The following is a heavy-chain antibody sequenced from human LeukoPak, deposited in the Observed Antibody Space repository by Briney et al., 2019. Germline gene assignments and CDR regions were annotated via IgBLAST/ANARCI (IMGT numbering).Heavy chain of an antibody. CDR3: ARDDQGYAYFDY. Sequence: SETLSLTCTVSGGSINSFYWRWIRQPAGKGLEWIGRIYSGGSTNYNPSLESRVTKSVDTSKNQFSLKLGSVTGADTAVYYCARDDQGYAYFDYWGQETLVTVS. CDR2: IYSGGST. CDR1: GGSINSFY. J-gene: IGHJ4*02. V-gene: IGHV4-4*07. D-gene: IGHD5-18*01.